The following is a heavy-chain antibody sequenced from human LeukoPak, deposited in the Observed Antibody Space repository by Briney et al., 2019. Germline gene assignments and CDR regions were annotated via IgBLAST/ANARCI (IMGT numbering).Heavy chain of an antibody. J-gene: IGHJ4*02. V-gene: IGHV4-34*01. CDR2: INHSGST. D-gene: IGHD1-26*01. CDR3: AGGSGSYYGTFDY. CDR1: GGSFSGYY. Sequence: SETLSLTCAVYGGSFSGYYWSWIRQPPGKGLEWIGEINHSGSTNYNPSLKSRVTISVDTSKNQFSLKLSSVTAADTAVYYCAGGSGSYYGTFDYWGQGTLVTVSS.